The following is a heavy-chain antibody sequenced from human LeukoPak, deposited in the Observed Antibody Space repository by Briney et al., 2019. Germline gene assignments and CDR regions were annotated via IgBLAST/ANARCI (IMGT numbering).Heavy chain of an antibody. CDR2: IKQDGSEK. CDR3: ARVGGRYSPLGY. V-gene: IGHV3-7*01. D-gene: IGHD3-16*02. Sequence: AGGSLRLSCAASGFTFSSYWMSWVGQAPGKGMEWVANIKQDGSEKYYVDSVKGRFTISRDNDKNSLFLQMTSLRAEDTAVYYCARVGGRYSPLGYWGQGTLVTVSS. CDR1: GFTFSSYW. J-gene: IGHJ4*02.